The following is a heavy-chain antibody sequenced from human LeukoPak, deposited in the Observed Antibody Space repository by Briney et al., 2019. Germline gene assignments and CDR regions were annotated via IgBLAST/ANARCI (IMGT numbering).Heavy chain of an antibody. D-gene: IGHD4-17*01. CDR1: GFTFSDYW. CDR3: ARDLGGGPDYGDDYVGGVGWFDP. J-gene: IGHJ5*02. V-gene: IGHV3-7*03. CDR2: IKQDESEK. Sequence: PGGSLRLSCAASGFTFSDYWMTWVRQAPGKGLEWVANIKQDESEKFYVDSVKGRFTISRDNAKNSLYLQMNSLRAEDTALYYCARDLGGGPDYGDDYVGGVGWFDPWGQGTLVTVSS.